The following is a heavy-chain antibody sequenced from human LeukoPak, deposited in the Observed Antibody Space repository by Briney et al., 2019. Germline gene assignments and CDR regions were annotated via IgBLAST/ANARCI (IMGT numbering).Heavy chain of an antibody. CDR3: ASSYYYDSRGFTRTYYFDY. V-gene: IGHV4-39*01. CDR2: IYYSGST. CDR1: GGSISSSSYY. Sequence: SETLSLTCTVSGGSISSSSYYWGWIRQPPGKGLEWIVSIYYSGSTYYNPSLKSRVTISVDTSKNQFSLKLSSVTAADTAVYYCASSYYYDSRGFTRTYYFDYWGQGTLVTVSS. D-gene: IGHD3-22*01. J-gene: IGHJ4*02.